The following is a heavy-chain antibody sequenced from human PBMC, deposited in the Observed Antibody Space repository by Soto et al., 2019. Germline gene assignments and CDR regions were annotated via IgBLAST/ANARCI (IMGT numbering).Heavy chain of an antibody. D-gene: IGHD3-10*01. V-gene: IGHV1-3*01. J-gene: IGHJ3*02. CDR2: INAGNGNT. CDR1: GYTFTSYA. CDR3: ARDIGGPDDAFDI. Sequence: QVQLVQSGAEVKKPGASVKVSGKASGYTFTSYAMHWVRQAPGQRLEWMGWINAGNGNTKYSQKFQGRGTITRDTSASTAYMELSSLRSEDTAVYYCARDIGGPDDAFDIWGQGTMVTVSS.